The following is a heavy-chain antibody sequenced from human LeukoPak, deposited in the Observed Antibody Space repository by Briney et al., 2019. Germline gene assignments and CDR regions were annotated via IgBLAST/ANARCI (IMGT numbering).Heavy chain of an antibody. CDR2: ISSSSSTI. CDR1: GFTFSSYS. J-gene: IGHJ3*02. Sequence: PGGSLRLSCAASGFTFSSYSMNWVRQAPGKGLEWVSYISSSSSTIYYADSVKDRFTISRDNAKNSLYLQMNSLRAEDTAVYYCARVSMITFGGVIVRGHAFDIWGQGTMVTVSS. V-gene: IGHV3-48*04. D-gene: IGHD3-16*02. CDR3: ARVSMITFGGVIVRGHAFDI.